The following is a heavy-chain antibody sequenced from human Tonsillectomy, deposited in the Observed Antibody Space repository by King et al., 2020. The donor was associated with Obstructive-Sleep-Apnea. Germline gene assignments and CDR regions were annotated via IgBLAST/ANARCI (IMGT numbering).Heavy chain of an antibody. D-gene: IGHD4-17*01. CDR2: INPNGGGT. CDR3: ATVAVSTATYYFDY. Sequence: VQLVESGAEVKKPGASVKVSCKASGYTFTGYHLHWVRQAPGQGLEWMGWINPNGGGTYYAQHFQARVTMTRDTSISTAYMDLSRLRSDDTAVYYCATVAVSTATYYFDYWGQGTLVTVSS. CDR1: GYTFTGYH. J-gene: IGHJ4*02. V-gene: IGHV1-2*02.